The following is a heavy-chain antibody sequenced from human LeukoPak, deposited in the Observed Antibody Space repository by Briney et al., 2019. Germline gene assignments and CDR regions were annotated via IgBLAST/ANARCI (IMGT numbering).Heavy chain of an antibody. CDR2: TSYDGSNK. CDR3: ARVFYYGSGRPRYYYGMDV. V-gene: IGHV3-30*04. CDR1: GFTFSSYA. J-gene: IGHJ6*02. Sequence: GRSLRLSCAASGFTFSSYAMHWVRQAPGKGLEWVAVTSYDGSNKYYADSVKGRFTISRDNSKNTLYLQMNSLRAEDTAVYCCARVFYYGSGRPRYYYGMDVWGQGTTVTVSS. D-gene: IGHD3-10*01.